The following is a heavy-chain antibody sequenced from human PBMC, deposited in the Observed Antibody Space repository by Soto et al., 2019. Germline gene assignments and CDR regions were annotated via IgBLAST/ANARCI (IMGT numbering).Heavy chain of an antibody. CDR1: GFTCRKAW. CDR3: TTGNSPYGSSWGSDSYYYGLDF. D-gene: IGHD6-6*01. CDR2: ITRNTDGGTI. J-gene: IGHJ6*02. Sequence: EVQLVESGGGLEEPGVSLRLSCAASGFTCRKAWMNWDLQAPGTGLACVGRITRNTDGGTIDYVVPVTGRFTISRADSKTTLYLQPNSLHTDDTTLSACTTGNSPYGSSWGSDSYYYGLDFWGQGTTVTVS. V-gene: IGHV3-15*07.